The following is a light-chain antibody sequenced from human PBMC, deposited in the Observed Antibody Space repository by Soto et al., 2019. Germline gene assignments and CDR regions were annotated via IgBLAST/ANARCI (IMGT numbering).Light chain of an antibody. CDR2: KAS. CDR1: ESISNW. V-gene: IGKV1-5*03. CDR3: QQYDTYWT. Sequence: DIQMTQSPSTLSASVGGRAIITCRASESISNWLAWYQQKPGKAPNLLIYKASSLKSGVPLRFSGSGSGTEFTLTINRLQPDDFATYYCQQYDTYWTFGQGTKVDIK. J-gene: IGKJ1*01.